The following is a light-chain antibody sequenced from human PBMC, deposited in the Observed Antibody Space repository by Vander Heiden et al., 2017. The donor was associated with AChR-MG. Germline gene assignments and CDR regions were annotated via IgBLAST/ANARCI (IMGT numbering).Light chain of an antibody. Sequence: SYELTQPPSVSASPGQTASITCSGDRLGNKYASWYQQKPGQSPVLVIHQNDKRPSGIPERFSGSSSGNTATLTISGTQSLDEADYFCQAWDSRSNWVFGGGTKLTVL. CDR2: QND. J-gene: IGLJ3*02. V-gene: IGLV3-1*01. CDR3: QAWDSRSNWV. CDR1: RLGNKY.